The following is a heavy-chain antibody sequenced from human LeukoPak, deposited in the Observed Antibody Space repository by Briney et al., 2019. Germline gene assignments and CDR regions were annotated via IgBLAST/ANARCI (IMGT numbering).Heavy chain of an antibody. V-gene: IGHV3-30*02. J-gene: IGHJ4*02. CDR3: AKDRGDYLVLLFDY. CDR1: GFTFSTYG. CDR2: IRYNGSNK. D-gene: IGHD3-10*01. Sequence: GGSLRLSCAASGFTFSTYGMHRVRRAPGKGLEWVAFIRYNGSNKYYADSVKGRFTISRDNSKNTLYLQMNSLRAEDTAVYYCAKDRGDYLVLLFDYWGQGTLVTVSS.